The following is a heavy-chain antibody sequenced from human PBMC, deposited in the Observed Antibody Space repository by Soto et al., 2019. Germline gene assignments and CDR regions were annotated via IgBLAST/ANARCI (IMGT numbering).Heavy chain of an antibody. J-gene: IGHJ4*02. D-gene: IGHD3-22*01. V-gene: IGHV4-59*01. CDR1: GGSISTYY. CDR3: ARSRGGYFDY. Sequence: SETLSLTCTVSGGSISTYYWSWIRQPPGKGLEWIGYIYYSGSTNYNPSLKSRVTISVDTSKNQFSLKLSSVTTADTAVYYCARSRGGYFDYWGQGTLVTVS. CDR2: IYYSGST.